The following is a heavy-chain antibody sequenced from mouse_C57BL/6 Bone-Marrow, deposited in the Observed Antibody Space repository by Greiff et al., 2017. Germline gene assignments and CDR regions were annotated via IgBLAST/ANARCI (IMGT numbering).Heavy chain of an antibody. CDR3: ARSPSY. CDR2: IHPNSGST. J-gene: IGHJ3*01. V-gene: IGHV1-64*01. Sequence: QVQLQQSGAELVKPGASVKLSCKASGYTFTSYWMHWVKQRPGQGLEWIGMIHPNSGSTNYNEKLKSKATLTGDKTSSPAYMQLSSLTSEDSAVYCCARSPSYWGQGTLVTVTA. CDR1: GYTFTSYW.